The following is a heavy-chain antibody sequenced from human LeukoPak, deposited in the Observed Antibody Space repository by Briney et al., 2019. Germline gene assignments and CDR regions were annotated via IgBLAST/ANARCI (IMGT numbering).Heavy chain of an antibody. CDR3: ARGRVSSWLFTAQYYYYYYMDV. CDR1: GYSISSGYY. V-gene: IGHV4-38-2*02. D-gene: IGHD6-13*01. Sequence: SETLSLTCTVSGYSISSGYYWGWIRQPPGKGLEWIGSIYHSGSTNYNPSLKSRVTISVDTSKNQFSMKLSSVTAADTAVYYCARGRVSSWLFTAQYYYYYYMDVWGKGTTVTVSS. CDR2: IYHSGST. J-gene: IGHJ6*03.